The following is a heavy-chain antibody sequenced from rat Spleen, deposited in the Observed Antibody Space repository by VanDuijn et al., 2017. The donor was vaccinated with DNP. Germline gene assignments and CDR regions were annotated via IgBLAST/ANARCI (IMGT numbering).Heavy chain of an antibody. CDR2: ISYDGSST. Sequence: EVQLVESGGGLVQPGRSLKLSCAASGFTFSNCNMAWVRQAPKKGLEWVATISYDGSSTYYRDSVTGRFTISRDFAKSTLYLQMDSLRSEDSATYYCARQDWERFAYWGQGTLVTVSS. J-gene: IGHJ3*01. CDR1: GFTFSNCN. CDR3: ARQDWERFAY. D-gene: IGHD5-1*01. V-gene: IGHV5-7*01.